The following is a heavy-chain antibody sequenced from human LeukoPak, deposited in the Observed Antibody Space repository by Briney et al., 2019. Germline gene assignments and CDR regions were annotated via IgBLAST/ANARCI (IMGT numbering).Heavy chain of an antibody. CDR3: ARDARVVVAATRAFDI. CDR2: INHSGST. J-gene: IGHJ3*02. Sequence: SETLSLTCAVYGGSFSGYYWSWIRQPPGKGLERIGEINHSGSTNYNPSLKSRVTISVDTSKNQFSLKLSSVTAADTAVYYCARDARVVVAATRAFDIWGQGTMVTVSS. D-gene: IGHD2-15*01. CDR1: GGSFSGYY. V-gene: IGHV4-34*01.